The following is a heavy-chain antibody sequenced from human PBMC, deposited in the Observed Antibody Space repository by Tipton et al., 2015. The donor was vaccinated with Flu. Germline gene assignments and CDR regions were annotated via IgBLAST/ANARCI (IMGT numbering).Heavy chain of an antibody. D-gene: IGHD3-10*01. J-gene: IGHJ1*01. Sequence: TLSLTCTVSGGSISSYYWSWLRQPPGKGLEWIGFVSYSGITNYNPSLKGRVTMSLDASKNHFSLSLSSVTAADTAAYYCARNGGSYSYQHWGQGTLVTVSS. CDR1: GGSISSYY. CDR3: ARNGGSYSYQH. CDR2: VSYSGIT. V-gene: IGHV4-59*13.